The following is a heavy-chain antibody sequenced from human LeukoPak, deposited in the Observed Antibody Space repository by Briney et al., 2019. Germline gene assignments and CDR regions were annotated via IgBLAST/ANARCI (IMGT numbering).Heavy chain of an antibody. V-gene: IGHV3-48*04. Sequence: GGSLRLSCAASGFTFSSYSMNWVRQAPGKGLEWVSYISSSSSTIYYADSVKGRFTISRDNAKNSLYLQMNSLRAEDTAVYYCARVQLYCSSASCYPNFDYWRQGTLVTVSA. J-gene: IGHJ4*02. D-gene: IGHD2-2*01. CDR3: ARVQLYCSSASCYPNFDY. CDR2: ISSSSSTI. CDR1: GFTFSSYS.